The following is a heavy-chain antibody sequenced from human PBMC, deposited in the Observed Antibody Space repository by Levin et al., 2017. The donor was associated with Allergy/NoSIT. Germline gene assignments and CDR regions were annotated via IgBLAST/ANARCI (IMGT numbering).Heavy chain of an antibody. D-gene: IGHD6-19*01. CDR3: ARKSSSGWFYCDY. CDR2: IYYIGST. Sequence: SETLSLTCTVSGGSISSFYWSWIRQPPGKAMEWIGYIYYIGSTDYNPSLKSRVTISVDTSKNQFSLQLTSVTAADTAVYYCARKSSSGWFYCDYWGQGTLVTVSS. V-gene: IGHV4-59*01. CDR1: GGSISSFY. J-gene: IGHJ4*02.